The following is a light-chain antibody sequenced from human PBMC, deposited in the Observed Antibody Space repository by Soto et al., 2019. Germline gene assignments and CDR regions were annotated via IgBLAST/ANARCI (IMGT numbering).Light chain of an antibody. CDR1: XXISXE. Sequence: EIVXTXSPXTXSVSXGXXXTXSCXAXXXISXELAWYQQKPGQPPRLLIYSASTRATGVPARFTGSGSGSEFTLTISGLQSEDFAVYYCQQGHNWPLTFGQGTRLEI. J-gene: IGKJ2*01. CDR2: SAS. V-gene: IGKV3-15*01. CDR3: QQGHNWPLT.